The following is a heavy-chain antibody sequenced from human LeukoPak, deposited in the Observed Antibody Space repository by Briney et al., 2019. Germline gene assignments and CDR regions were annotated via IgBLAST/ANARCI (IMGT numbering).Heavy chain of an antibody. V-gene: IGHV4-38-2*02. CDR2: IYHSGST. CDR3: ARDRGLYYYGSGTLIDI. CDR1: GASLSDYY. D-gene: IGHD3-10*01. Sequence: SETLSLTCAVYGASLSDYYWSWIRRSPGKGLEWIGSIYHSGSTYYNPSLKSRVTISVDTSKNQFSLKLSSVTAADTAVYYCARDRGLYYYGSGTLIDIRGQGTMVTVSS. J-gene: IGHJ3*02.